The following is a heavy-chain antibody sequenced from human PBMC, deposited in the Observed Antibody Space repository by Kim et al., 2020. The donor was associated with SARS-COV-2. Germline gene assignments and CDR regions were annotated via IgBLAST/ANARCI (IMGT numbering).Heavy chain of an antibody. CDR2: IWYDGSNK. CDR3: AKDQRFRYCSSTSCRGDNWFDP. CDR1: GFTFSSYG. V-gene: IGHV3-33*06. J-gene: IGHJ5*02. Sequence: GGSLRLSCAASGFTFSSYGMHWVRQAPGKGLEWVAVIWYDGSNKYYADSVKGRFTISRDNSKNTLYLQMNSLRAEDTAVYYCAKDQRFRYCSSTSCRGDNWFDPWGQGTLVTVSS. D-gene: IGHD2-2*01.